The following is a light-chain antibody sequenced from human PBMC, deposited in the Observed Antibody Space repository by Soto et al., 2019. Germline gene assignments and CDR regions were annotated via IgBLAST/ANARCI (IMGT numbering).Light chain of an antibody. CDR2: EVS. CDR3: SSYTSSITYV. Sequence: QSALTQPPSVSGSPGQSVTISCTGTSSDVGSYNRVSWYQQPPGTAPKLMIYEVSNRPSGVPDRFSGSKSGNTASLTISGLQAEDEADYYCSSYTSSITYVFGTGTKATVL. V-gene: IGLV2-18*02. J-gene: IGLJ1*01. CDR1: SSDVGSYNR.